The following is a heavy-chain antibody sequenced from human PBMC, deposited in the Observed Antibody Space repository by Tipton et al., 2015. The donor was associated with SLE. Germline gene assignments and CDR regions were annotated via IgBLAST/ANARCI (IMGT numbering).Heavy chain of an antibody. D-gene: IGHD3-22*01. J-gene: IGHJ4*02. CDR3: TRDPYYYDSSGSPYSY. CDR2: IYHSGST. V-gene: IGHV4-38-2*02. CDR1: GYSISIGYY. Sequence: TLSLTCAVSGYSISIGYYWGWIRQPPGKGLEWIGSIYHSGSTYYNPSLKSRVTISVDTSKSQFSLKLNSVTAADTAVYYCTRDPYYYDSSGSPYSYWGQGTLVTVSS.